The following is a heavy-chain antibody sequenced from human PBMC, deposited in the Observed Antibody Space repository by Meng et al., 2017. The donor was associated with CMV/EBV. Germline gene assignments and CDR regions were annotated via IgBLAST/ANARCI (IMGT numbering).Heavy chain of an antibody. D-gene: IGHD2-2*01. CDR3: ARGQYCSSTSCYYFDY. CDR2: IYYSGST. J-gene: IGHJ4*02. Sequence: GSFSSGVYYWSWIRQPPGKGLEWIGYIYYSGSTYYNPSLKSRVTISVDTSKNQFSLKLSSVTAADTAVYYCARGQYCSSTSCYYFDYWGQGTLVTVSS. CDR1: GSFSSGVYY. V-gene: IGHV4-31*02.